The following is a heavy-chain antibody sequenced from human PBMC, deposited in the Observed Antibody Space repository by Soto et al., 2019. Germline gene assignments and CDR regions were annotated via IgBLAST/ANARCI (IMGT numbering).Heavy chain of an antibody. J-gene: IGHJ5*02. V-gene: IGHV3-74*01. CDR1: GFTFGNFW. CDR3: AKLPWEVAPS. D-gene: IGHD1-26*01. CDR2: XGXXXXXI. Sequence: PGGSLRLSCSDSGFTFGNFWIHWVRQAPGKGLEXVSXXGXXXXXIXXADSVKGRFIISRDNARNTVYLQMNSLEAEDTAVYYCAKLPWEVAPSWGQGTLVTASS.